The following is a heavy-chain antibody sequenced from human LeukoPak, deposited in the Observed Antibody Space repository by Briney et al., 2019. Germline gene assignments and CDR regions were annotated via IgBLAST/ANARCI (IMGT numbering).Heavy chain of an antibody. J-gene: IGHJ6*02. CDR3: AKDRSPPGTVTSGMDV. CDR2: ISYDGSNK. V-gene: IGHV3-30*18. CDR1: GFTFSSYG. D-gene: IGHD4-17*01. Sequence: GGSLRLSCAASGFTFSSYGMHWVRQAPGKGLEWVAVISYDGSNKYYADSVKGRFTISRDNSKNTLYLQMNSLRAEDTAVYYCAKDRSPPGTVTSGMDVWGQGTTVTVSS.